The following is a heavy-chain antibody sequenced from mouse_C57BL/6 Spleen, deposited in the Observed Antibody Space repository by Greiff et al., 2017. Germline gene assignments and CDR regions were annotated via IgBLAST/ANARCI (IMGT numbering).Heavy chain of an antibody. CDR1: GYTFTSYT. D-gene: IGHD1-1*01. V-gene: IGHV1-4*01. J-gene: IGHJ4*01. CDR2: INPSSGYT. Sequence: QVQLQQSGAELARPGASVKMSCKASGYTFTSYTMHWVQQRPGQGLEWIGYINPSSGYTKSTQKFKDKDTLTADKSSSTAYMQLSSLTSEDTPVFYCARYYYGSGHAMDYWGQGTSVTVSS. CDR3: ARYYYGSGHAMDY.